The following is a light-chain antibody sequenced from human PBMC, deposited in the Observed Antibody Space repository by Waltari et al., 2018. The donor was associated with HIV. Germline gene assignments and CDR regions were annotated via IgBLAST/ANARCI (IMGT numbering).Light chain of an antibody. CDR3: CSYAGSSTLV. CDR1: SSNIGTYNL. V-gene: IGLV2-23*02. CDR2: EVS. Sequence: QSALTQPASVSGSPGQSITIPCTGTSSNIGTYNLVSWHQQPPGKAPKTLIYEVSQRPSGVSNRFSGSKSGNTASLTISGLQAEDEADYYCCSYAGSSTLVFGGGTKVTVL. J-gene: IGLJ3*02.